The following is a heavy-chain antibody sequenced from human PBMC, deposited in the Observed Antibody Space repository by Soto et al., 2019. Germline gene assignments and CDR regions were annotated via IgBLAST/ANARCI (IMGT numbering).Heavy chain of an antibody. J-gene: IGHJ5*02. Sequence: GSSVKVGLKASGYSFTFYYRHWGRQAPVQGREWMGWINPNSGGTNYAQRFQGCFTMTRDTSISTAYMELIRLRSDDTAVYYCESDPSAVPAVHPLPSFAWFAPWGQGILVTVPS. CDR3: ESDPSAVPAVHPLPSFAWFAP. CDR1: GYSFTFYY. V-gene: IGHV1-2*04. D-gene: IGHD2-2*01. CDR2: INPNSGGT.